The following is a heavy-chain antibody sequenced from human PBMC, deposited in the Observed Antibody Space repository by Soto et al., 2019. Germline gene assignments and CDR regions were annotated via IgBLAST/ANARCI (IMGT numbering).Heavy chain of an antibody. Sequence: EVQLAESGGGFVEPGGSLRLSCVVSGFSLSRAWMDWVRQVPGKGLVWVSRINKDATTTYADSVKGRFTISRDTAKNTLYLQMHSLSAEDTALYYCAREDFWICAWGQGTLVTVSS. V-gene: IGHV3-74*01. J-gene: IGHJ5*02. CDR3: AREDFWICA. D-gene: IGHD3-3*01. CDR1: GFSLSRAW. CDR2: INKDATT.